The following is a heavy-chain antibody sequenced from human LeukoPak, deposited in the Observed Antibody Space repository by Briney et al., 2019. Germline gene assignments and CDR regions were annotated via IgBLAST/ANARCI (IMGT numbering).Heavy chain of an antibody. CDR3: ARDTGSSPGDY. Sequence: SVKVSCKASGGTFSNYAINWVRQAPGQGLEWMGAIIPIFGTANYAQKFQGRVTITADESTSTAYMDLRSLRSDDTAVYYCARDTGSSPGDYWGQGTLVTVSS. CDR1: GGTFSNYA. CDR2: IIPIFGTA. D-gene: IGHD1-26*01. V-gene: IGHV1-69*13. J-gene: IGHJ4*02.